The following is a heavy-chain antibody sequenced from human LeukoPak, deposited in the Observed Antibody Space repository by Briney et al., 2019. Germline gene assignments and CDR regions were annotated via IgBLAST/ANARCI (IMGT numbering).Heavy chain of an antibody. CDR1: GYSISSGYY. V-gene: IGHV4-38-2*02. CDR2: IYHTGST. D-gene: IGHD3-16*01. Sequence: SETLSLTCTVSGYSISSGYYWGWIRQPPGKGLEWVASIYHTGSTYYNPSLKSRVTISVVTSKNHFSLKLSSVTAADTAVYYCARDRASWVPYYFDYWGQGTLVTVSS. J-gene: IGHJ4*02. CDR3: ARDRASWVPYYFDY.